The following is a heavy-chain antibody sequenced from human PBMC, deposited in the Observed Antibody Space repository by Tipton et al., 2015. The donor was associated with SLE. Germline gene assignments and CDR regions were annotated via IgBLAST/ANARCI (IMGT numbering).Heavy chain of an antibody. CDR2: ISHDGGA. CDR3: ARDGGQRVISGTYDFYYYGLDV. V-gene: IGHV4-34*01. J-gene: IGHJ6*02. D-gene: IGHD6-13*01. Sequence: TLSLTCTVFDGSLSGYYWAWLRQSPGKGLEWIGEISHDGGANYNPSLESRGTISLETSKKQFSLKLTSVTAADTAVYYCARDGGQRVISGTYDFYYYGLDVWGQGTTVTVSS. CDR1: DGSLSGYY.